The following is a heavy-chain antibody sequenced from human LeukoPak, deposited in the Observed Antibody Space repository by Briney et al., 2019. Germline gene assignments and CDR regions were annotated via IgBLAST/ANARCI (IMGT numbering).Heavy chain of an antibody. CDR3: AELGIPMIGGV. J-gene: IGHJ6*04. CDR1: GFTFDDYA. D-gene: IGHD3-10*02. V-gene: IGHV3-9*01. Sequence: GRSLRLSCAASGFTFDDYAMHWVRQAPGKGLEWVSGISWNSGSIGYADSVKGRFTISRDNAKNSLYLQMNSLRAEDTAVYYCAELGIPMIGGVWGNGTTVTISS. CDR2: ISWNSGSI.